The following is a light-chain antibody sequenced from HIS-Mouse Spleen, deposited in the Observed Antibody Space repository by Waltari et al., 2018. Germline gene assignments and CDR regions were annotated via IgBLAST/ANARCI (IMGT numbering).Light chain of an antibody. J-gene: IGLJ2*01. V-gene: IGLV2-23*01. CDR1: SSDVGSYNL. CDR2: EGS. Sequence: QSALTQSASVSGSPGQSITISCTGTSSDVGSYNLVSWYQQHPGKAPKLMIYEGSKRPSGVSNRFSGSKPGNTASLTISGLQAEDEADYYCCSYAGSSPYVVFGGGTKLTVL. CDR3: CSYAGSSPYVV.